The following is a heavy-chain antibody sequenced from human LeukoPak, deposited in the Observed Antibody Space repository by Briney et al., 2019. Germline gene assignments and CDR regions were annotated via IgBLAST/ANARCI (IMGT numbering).Heavy chain of an antibody. CDR1: GFTFSSYE. D-gene: IGHD2-15*01. V-gene: IGHV3-23*01. Sequence: GGFLRLSCVASGFTFSSYEMNWVRQAPGKGLEWVSTISRSSNNTYYADSVKGRFTISRDNSRTTLSLQMNSLRGDDTAVYYCAKGPLYCSGTSCYSVDYWGQGTLVTVSS. CDR3: AKGPLYCSGTSCYSVDY. CDR2: ISRSSNNT. J-gene: IGHJ4*02.